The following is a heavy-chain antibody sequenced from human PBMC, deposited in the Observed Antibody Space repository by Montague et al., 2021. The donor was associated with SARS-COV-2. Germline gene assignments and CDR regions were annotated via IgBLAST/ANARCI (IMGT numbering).Heavy chain of an antibody. CDR3: ARRGRKLLPVATTIGGFDI. CDR2: IYDSGST. D-gene: IGHD5-12*01. Sequence: SETLSLTCTVSGASISSSNYYWDWIRLPPGKGLEWIGSIYDSGSTYYNPSLKSRVTISVDTSKNHFSLKLSSVTAADTAVYYCARRGRKLLPVATTIGGFDIWGQGTMVPVSS. J-gene: IGHJ3*02. CDR1: GASISSSNYY. V-gene: IGHV4-39*02.